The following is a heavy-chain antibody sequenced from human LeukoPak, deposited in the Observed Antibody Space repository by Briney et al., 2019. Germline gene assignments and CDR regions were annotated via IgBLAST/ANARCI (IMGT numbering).Heavy chain of an antibody. V-gene: IGHV4-4*07. CDR2: IYTSGST. CDR3: ARTPYCTNGICYKRNYFDY. J-gene: IGHJ4*02. Sequence: PSETLSLTCTVSGGSISTYYWSWIRQPAVKGLEWIGRIYTSGSTNYNPSLKSRVTMSVDTSKSQFSLKLSSVTAADTAVYYCARTPYCTNGICYKRNYFDYWGQGNLVTVSS. CDR1: GGSISTYY. D-gene: IGHD2-8*01.